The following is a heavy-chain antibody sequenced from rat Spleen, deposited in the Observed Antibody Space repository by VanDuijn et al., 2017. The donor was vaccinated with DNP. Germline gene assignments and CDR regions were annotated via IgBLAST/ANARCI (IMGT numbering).Heavy chain of an antibody. V-gene: IGHV5-58*01. J-gene: IGHJ2*01. CDR1: EFTFNNYW. CDR3: VKDIRFDY. Sequence: EVQLVESGGGFVQPGRSLKLSCVASEFTFNNYWMYWVRQVPGKGLEWIASINTDGGSTYYPDSVKGRFTISRDNAGNTVYLQMSSLRSEDTATYYCVKDIRFDYWGQGVMVTVSS. CDR2: INTDGGST. D-gene: IGHD3-8*01.